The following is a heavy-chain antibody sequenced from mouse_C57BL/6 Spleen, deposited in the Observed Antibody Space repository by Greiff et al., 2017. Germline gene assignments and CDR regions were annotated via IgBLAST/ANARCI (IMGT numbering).Heavy chain of an antibody. V-gene: IGHV1-53*01. CDR2: INPSNGGT. Sequence: QVHVKQSGTELVKPGASVKLSCKASGYTFTSYWMHWVKQRPGQGLEWIGNINPSNGGTNYNEKFKSKATLTVDKSSSTAYMQLSSLTSEDSAVYYCARRYYGNYLYYFDYWGQGTTLTVSS. CDR1: GYTFTSYW. J-gene: IGHJ2*01. CDR3: ARRYYGNYLYYFDY. D-gene: IGHD2-1*01.